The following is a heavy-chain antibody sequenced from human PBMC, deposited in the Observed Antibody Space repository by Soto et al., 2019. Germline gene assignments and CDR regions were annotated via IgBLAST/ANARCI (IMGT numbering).Heavy chain of an antibody. V-gene: IGHV3-33*01. J-gene: IGHJ6*03. CDR2: IWYDGSNK. CDR1: GFTFSSYG. Sequence: PGGSLRLSCAASGFTFSSYGMHWVRQAPGKGLEWVAVIWYDGSNKYYADSVKGRFTISRDDSKNTLYLQMNSLKTEDTAVYYCTTDPGMVYAMVDYYYYMDVWGKGTTVTVSS. CDR3: TTDPGMVYAMVDYYYYMDV. D-gene: IGHD2-8*01.